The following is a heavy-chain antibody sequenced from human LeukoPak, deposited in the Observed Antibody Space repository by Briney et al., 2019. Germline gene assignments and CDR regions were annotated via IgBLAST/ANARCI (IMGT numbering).Heavy chain of an antibody. CDR3: ARGFTVTTPDY. CDR1: GGSISSYY. V-gene: IGHV4-59*01. J-gene: IGHJ4*02. CDR2: IYYSGST. Sequence: SETLSLTCTVSGGSISSYYWSWIRQPPEKGLEWIGYIYYSGSTSYNPSLRRRGTISVATSKNQFSLKLSSVTAADTAVYYCARGFTVTTPDYWGQGTLVTVSS. D-gene: IGHD4-17*01.